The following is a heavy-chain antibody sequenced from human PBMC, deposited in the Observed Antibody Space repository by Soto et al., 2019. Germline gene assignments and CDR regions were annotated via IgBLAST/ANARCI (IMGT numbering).Heavy chain of an antibody. V-gene: IGHV4-34*01. J-gene: IGHJ4*02. Sequence: NPSETLSLTCSVNGESFSGYYWTWIRQSPGKGLEWLGESNHGGTTNYNPSLKTRVSISVDTSKNQFSLKLNSMTAADTAVYYCARPALRYSGSYYFDFWGQGTLVTVSS. CDR1: GESFSGYY. CDR2: SNHGGTT. D-gene: IGHD1-26*01. CDR3: ARPALRYSGSYYFDF.